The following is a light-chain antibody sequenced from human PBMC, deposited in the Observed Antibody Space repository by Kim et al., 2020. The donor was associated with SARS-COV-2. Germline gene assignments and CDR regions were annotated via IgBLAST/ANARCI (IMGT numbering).Light chain of an antibody. CDR1: QSVASNH. V-gene: IGKV3-20*01. CDR2: GTS. CDR3: QQYDRPPYT. J-gene: IGKJ2*01. Sequence: PGHRATLSCRASQSVASNHLAWFQQKPGQAPRLLIYGTSSRAPAIPDRFSASGSGTDFTLTISRLEPEDFAIYYCQQYDRPPYTFGQGTKLEI.